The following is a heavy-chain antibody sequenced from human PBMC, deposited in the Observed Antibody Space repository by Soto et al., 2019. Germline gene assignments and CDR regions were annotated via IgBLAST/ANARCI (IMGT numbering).Heavy chain of an antibody. D-gene: IGHD6-19*01. CDR3: AKGVPGIAVAGTGYFQH. J-gene: IGHJ1*01. Sequence: EVQLLESGGGLVQPGGSLRLSCAASGFTFSSYAMSWVRQAPGKGLEWVSGISGSGDSTYYADSVKGRFTISRDNSKNTLYQQMNSLRAEDTAVYYCAKGVPGIAVAGTGYFQHWGQGTLVTVSS. CDR2: ISGSGDST. V-gene: IGHV3-23*01. CDR1: GFTFSSYA.